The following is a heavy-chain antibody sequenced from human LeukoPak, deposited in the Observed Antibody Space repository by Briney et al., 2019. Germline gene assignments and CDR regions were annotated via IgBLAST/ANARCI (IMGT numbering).Heavy chain of an antibody. CDR2: IYYSGSA. CDR1: GGSISSYY. CDR3: ARGYRRGDAFDI. J-gene: IGHJ3*02. V-gene: IGHV4-59*01. Sequence: SETLSLTCTVSGGSISSYYWSWIRQPPGKGLEWIGYIYYSGSANYNPSLKSRVTISVGTSKNQFSLKLSSVTAADTAVYYCARGYRRGDAFDIWGQGTMVTVSS. D-gene: IGHD1-14*01.